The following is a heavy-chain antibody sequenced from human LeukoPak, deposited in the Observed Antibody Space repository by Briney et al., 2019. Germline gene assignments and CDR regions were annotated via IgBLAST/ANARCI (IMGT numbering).Heavy chain of an antibody. Sequence: PGGSLRLACAASGFTFRDYGMSWVRQAPGKGLEWVSSINNAGVNTHYADSVKGRFTISRDNAKNSLYLQMNSLRAEDTAVYYCAKACWLPQEHDYYYYVDVWGKGTTVTVSS. CDR2: INNAGVNT. J-gene: IGHJ6*03. CDR3: AKACWLPQEHDYYYYVDV. D-gene: IGHD3-10*01. CDR1: GFTFRDYG. V-gene: IGHV3-23*01.